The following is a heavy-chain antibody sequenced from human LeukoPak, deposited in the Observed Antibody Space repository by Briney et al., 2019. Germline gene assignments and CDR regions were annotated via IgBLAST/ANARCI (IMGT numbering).Heavy chain of an antibody. V-gene: IGHV2-5*01. Sequence: WIRQSPGKALEWLAVNYWNDDKSYSPSLKSRLTITKDTSKNQVVLIMTNMDPVDTATYYCAHKGRGSGSYNMWGQGTLVTVSS. D-gene: IGHD3-10*01. CDR2: NYWNDDK. J-gene: IGHJ4*02. CDR3: AHKGRGSGSYNM.